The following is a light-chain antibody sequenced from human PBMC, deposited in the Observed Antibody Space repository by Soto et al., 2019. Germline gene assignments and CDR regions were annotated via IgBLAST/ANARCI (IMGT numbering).Light chain of an antibody. Sequence: DIQMNQSPSSFSSSLAYIFTIICLASQGISSWLAWYQQKPGKAPKLLIYAASSLQSGVPSRFSGSGSGTEFTLTISSLQPEDFATYYCLQHNSYPSITFGQGTRLEIK. CDR1: QGISSW. J-gene: IGKJ5*01. CDR3: LQHNSYPSIT. V-gene: IGKV1D-12*01. CDR2: AAS.